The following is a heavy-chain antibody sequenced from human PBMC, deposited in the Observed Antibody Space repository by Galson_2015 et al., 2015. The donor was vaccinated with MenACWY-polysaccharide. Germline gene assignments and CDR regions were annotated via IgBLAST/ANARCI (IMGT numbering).Heavy chain of an antibody. CDR1: GFTFSSYV. Sequence: SLRLSCAASGFTFSSYVMTWVRQAPGKGLEWVSGVSGSGGTTDYADSVKGRFTISRDNSRSTVYLHMNSLRAEDTAVYYCATVPSAILGLNDYYYYGLEVWGQGTTVT. J-gene: IGHJ6*02. D-gene: IGHD2-2*02. V-gene: IGHV3-23*01. CDR3: ATVPSAILGLNDYYYYGLEV. CDR2: VSGSGGTT.